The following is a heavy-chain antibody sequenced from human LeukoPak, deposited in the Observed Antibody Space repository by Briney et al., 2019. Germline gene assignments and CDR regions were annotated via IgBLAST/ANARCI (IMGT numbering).Heavy chain of an antibody. CDR3: ARILVSSTSTKFDP. V-gene: IGHV4-39*07. CDR2: LRYSGGT. J-gene: IGHJ5*02. CDR1: GDSVTSTTYF. Sequence: SETLSLTCAASGDSVTSTTYFWGWIRQPPGKGLEWIGSLRYSGGTFYSPSLTSRVTISVDTSKNQFSLILNSLTAADTAVYYCARILVSSTSTKFDPWGQGTLVTVSS. D-gene: IGHD2-2*01.